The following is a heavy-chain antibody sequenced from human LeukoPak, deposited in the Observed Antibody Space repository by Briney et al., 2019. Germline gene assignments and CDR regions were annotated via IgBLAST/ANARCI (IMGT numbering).Heavy chain of an antibody. D-gene: IGHD3-3*01. J-gene: IGHJ5*01. CDR3: ARNYDFWSGYFNSVDS. CDR2: ISSSSSYI. CDR1: GFTFSSHT. Sequence: GGSLRLSCAASGFTFSSHTMNWVRQAPGKGLEWVSSISSSSSYIYYADSVKGRCTISRDNAKNSLYLRMNSLRAEDTAVYYCARNYDFWSGYFNSVDSWGQGTLVTVSS. V-gene: IGHV3-21*01.